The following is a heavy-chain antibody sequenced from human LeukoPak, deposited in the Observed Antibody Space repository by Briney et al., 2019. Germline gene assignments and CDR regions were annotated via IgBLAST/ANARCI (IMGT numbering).Heavy chain of an antibody. D-gene: IGHD2/OR15-2a*01. CDR1: GGTFSSYA. J-gene: IGHJ4*02. Sequence: SVKVSCKASGGTFSSYAISWVRQAPGQGLEWMGGIIPIFGTANYAQKFQGRVTITTDESTSTAYMELSSLRSEDTAVYYCARSGFSNTFPLDYWGQGTLVTVSS. CDR2: IIPIFGTA. V-gene: IGHV1-69*05. CDR3: ARSGFSNTFPLDY.